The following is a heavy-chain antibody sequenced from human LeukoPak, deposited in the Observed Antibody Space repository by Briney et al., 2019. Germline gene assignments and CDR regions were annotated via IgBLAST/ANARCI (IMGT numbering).Heavy chain of an antibody. J-gene: IGHJ4*02. CDR2: IYYSGST. CDR3: ARQVIGSYYCYFDY. CDR1: GGSISSSSYY. V-gene: IGHV4-61*05. Sequence: SETLSLTCTVSGGSISSSSYYWGWIRQPPGKGLEWIGYIYYSGSTNYNPSLKSRVTISVDTSKNQFSLKLSSVTAADTAVYYCARQVIGSYYCYFDYWGQGTLVTVSS. D-gene: IGHD1-26*01.